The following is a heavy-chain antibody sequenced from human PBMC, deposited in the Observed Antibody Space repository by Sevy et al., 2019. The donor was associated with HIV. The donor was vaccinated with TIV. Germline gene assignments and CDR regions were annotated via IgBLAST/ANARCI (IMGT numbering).Heavy chain of an antibody. CDR3: GREDGSTYYSRIDY. D-gene: IGHD1-26*01. J-gene: IGHJ4*02. CDR1: GYTFIDYY. CDR2: SNPHSGGA. Sequence: ASVKVSCKASGYTFIDYYIHWVRQAPGQGLEWMGRSNPHSGGAKYAQKFQDRVTMTRDTSINTAYMELSRLSFDDTAVYICGREDGSTYYSRIDYWGQGSLVTVSS. V-gene: IGHV1-2*06.